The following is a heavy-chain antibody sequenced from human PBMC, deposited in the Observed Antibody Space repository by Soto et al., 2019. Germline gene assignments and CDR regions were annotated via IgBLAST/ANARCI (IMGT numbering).Heavy chain of an antibody. V-gene: IGHV3-30-3*01. CDR3: ARDSSGSYYYGMDV. Sequence: GGSLRLSCAASVFTFSSYAMHWVRQAPGKGLEWVAVISYDGSNKYYADSVKGRFTISRDNSKNTLYLQMNSLGAEDTAVYYCARDSSGSYYYGMDVWGQGTTVTVSS. D-gene: IGHD6-19*01. CDR1: VFTFSSYA. J-gene: IGHJ6*02. CDR2: ISYDGSNK.